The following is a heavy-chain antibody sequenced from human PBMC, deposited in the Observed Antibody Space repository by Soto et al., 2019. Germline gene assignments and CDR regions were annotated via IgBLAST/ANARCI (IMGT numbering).Heavy chain of an antibody. CDR1: GGFVNSDTHS. CDR2: IYSGGST. J-gene: IGHJ6*02. V-gene: IGHV4-61*01. Sequence: QVQLQESGPGLVKPSETLSLTCTVSGGFVNSDTHSWSWIRQTPGKRLEWIGFIYSGGSTKNPSLRSRGTRSVDTSKNQFSLKLRSVIVADTAVYHCARFVRSCSATTCSTRADVWGQGITVTVSS. CDR3: ARFVRSCSATTCSTRADV. D-gene: IGHD2-2*01.